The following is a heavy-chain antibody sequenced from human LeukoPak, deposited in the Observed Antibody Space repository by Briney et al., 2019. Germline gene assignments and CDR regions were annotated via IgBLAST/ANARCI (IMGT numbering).Heavy chain of an antibody. V-gene: IGHV3-48*04. CDR2: ISSSSTTI. Sequence: PGGSLRLSCAASGFTFSSYNMNWVRQAPGKGLEWVSYISSSSTTIYYADSVKGRFTISRDSAENSLYLQMNSLRGDDTVVYYCVRSFDCWGQGTLVTVSS. J-gene: IGHJ4*02. CDR3: VRSFDC. CDR1: GFTFSSYN.